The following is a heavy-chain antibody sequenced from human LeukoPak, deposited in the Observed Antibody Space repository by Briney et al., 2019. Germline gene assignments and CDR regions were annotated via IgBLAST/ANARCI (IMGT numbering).Heavy chain of an antibody. CDR2: IYASGSP. J-gene: IGHJ4*02. D-gene: IGHD3/OR15-3a*01. CDR3: ASGEFRHGLQVDY. Sequence: SETLSLTCTVSGASIRSYYWSWIRQPAGKGLEWIGRIYASGSPNYNPSLKSRVTMSLDTSRNHFSLKLSSVTAADTAVYYCASGEFRHGLQVDYWGQGTLVAVSS. V-gene: IGHV4-4*07. CDR1: GASIRSYY.